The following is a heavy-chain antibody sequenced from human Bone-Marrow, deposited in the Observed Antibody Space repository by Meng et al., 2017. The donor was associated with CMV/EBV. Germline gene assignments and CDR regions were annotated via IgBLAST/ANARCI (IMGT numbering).Heavy chain of an antibody. CDR3: AFYSSSGYYFDY. D-gene: IGHD6-25*01. CDR1: GFTFSSYS. V-gene: IGHV3-33*08. J-gene: IGHJ4*02. CDR2: IWYDGSNK. Sequence: GESLKISCAASGFTFSSYSMNWVRQAPGKGLEWVAVIWYDGSNKYYADSVRGRFFVSRDNTRKILFLQLSRLRPEDSGRYYCAFYSSSGYYFDYWGQGALVTVSS.